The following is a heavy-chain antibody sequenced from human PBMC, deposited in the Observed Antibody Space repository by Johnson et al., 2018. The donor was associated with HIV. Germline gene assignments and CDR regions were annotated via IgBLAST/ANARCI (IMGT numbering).Heavy chain of an antibody. CDR1: GFIVSGYY. Sequence: MQLVESGGGLVQPGGSLRLSCAASGFIVSGYYMTWVRQGPGKGLEWVSVINSGGGTYSAGSVEGRFIISRDNSKNTLYLQMNRLGAEDTAVYFCARGCRDGYTCDAFDVGGQGTRVTVSS. CDR3: ARGCRDGYTCDAFDV. J-gene: IGHJ3*01. CDR2: INSGGGT. V-gene: IGHV3-66*01. D-gene: IGHD5-24*01.